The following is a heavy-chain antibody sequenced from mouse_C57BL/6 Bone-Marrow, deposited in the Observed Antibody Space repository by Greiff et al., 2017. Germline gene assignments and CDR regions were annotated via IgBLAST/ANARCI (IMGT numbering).Heavy chain of an antibody. V-gene: IGHV1-7*01. Sequence: QVQLKESGAELAKPGASVKLSCKASGYTFTSYWMHWVKQRPGHGLEWIGYINPSSGYTKYNQKFKDKATLTADKSSSTAYMQLSSLTYEDSAVYYCARCSYGSSYPHWYFDVWGTGTTVTVSS. J-gene: IGHJ1*03. CDR1: GYTFTSYW. CDR2: INPSSGYT. D-gene: IGHD1-1*01. CDR3: ARCSYGSSYPHWYFDV.